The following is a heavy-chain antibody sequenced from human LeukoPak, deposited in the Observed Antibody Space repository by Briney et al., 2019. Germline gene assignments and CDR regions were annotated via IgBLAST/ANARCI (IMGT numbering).Heavy chain of an antibody. CDR1: GFIFSNFG. D-gene: IGHD2-15*01. V-gene: IGHV3-30*03. J-gene: IGHJ3*02. Sequence: GGSLRLSCAASGFIFSNFGMHWVRQAPGKGLEWVTVISNDGSNLYYAGSVRGRFTISRDNSKNTLYLEMNSLRAEDTAVYYCARDRTYCSGGRCYDLFDIWGQGTMVTVSS. CDR2: ISNDGSNL. CDR3: ARDRTYCSGGRCYDLFDI.